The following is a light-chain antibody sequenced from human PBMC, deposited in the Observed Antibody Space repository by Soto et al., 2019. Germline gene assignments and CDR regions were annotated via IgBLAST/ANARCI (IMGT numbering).Light chain of an antibody. V-gene: IGKV1-6*01. CDR3: LQDSTYPCT. J-gene: IGKJ1*01. CDR2: GAS. Sequence: AIPMTQSPSSLSASVGDRVTITCRASQGIRDALVWFQQKPGKAPELLISGASILHGGVPSRFSGSGFGSDFTLTIIGLQPEDFATYYCLQDSTYPCTFGQGTKV. CDR1: QGIRDA.